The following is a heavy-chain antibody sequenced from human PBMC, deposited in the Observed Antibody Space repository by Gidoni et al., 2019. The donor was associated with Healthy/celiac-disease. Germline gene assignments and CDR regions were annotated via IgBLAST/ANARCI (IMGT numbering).Heavy chain of an antibody. V-gene: IGHV5-51*01. J-gene: IGHJ2*01. CDR1: GYSFPTYW. D-gene: IGHD2-21*02. CDR3: ARQAYCGGDCYYWYFDL. Sequence: EVQLVQSGAEVKKPGESLKISCKGSGYSFPTYWIGRVRQMPGKGLEWMGILYPGDSDTRYSPSFQGQVTISADKSISTAYLQWSSLKASDTAMYYCARQAYCGGDCYYWYFDLWGRGTLVTVSS. CDR2: LYPGDSDT.